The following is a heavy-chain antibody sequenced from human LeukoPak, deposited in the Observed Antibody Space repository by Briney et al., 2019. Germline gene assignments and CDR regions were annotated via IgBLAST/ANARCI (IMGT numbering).Heavy chain of an antibody. CDR1: GGSISSSTYY. Sequence: PSETLSLTCTVSGGSISSSTYYWGWIRQSPGEGLEWIGIIYYSGTTYFNPSLKSRVTISVDASKNQFSLMLSSVTAADTAVYYCASIPIDRYCSGGRCSHFDYWGQGTLVTVSS. CDR2: IYYSGTT. J-gene: IGHJ4*02. CDR3: ASIPIDRYCSGGRCSHFDY. D-gene: IGHD2-15*01. V-gene: IGHV4-39*01.